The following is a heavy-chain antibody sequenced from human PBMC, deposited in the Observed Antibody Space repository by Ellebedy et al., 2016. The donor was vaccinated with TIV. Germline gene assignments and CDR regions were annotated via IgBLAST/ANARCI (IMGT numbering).Heavy chain of an antibody. CDR3: AHRRIAVAGTRGHWFDP. CDR1: GFSLSTSGVG. D-gene: IGHD6-19*01. J-gene: IGHJ5*02. V-gene: IGHV2-5*02. Sequence: SGPTLVKPTQTLTLTCTFSGFSLSTSGVGVGWIRQPPGKALEWLALIYWDDDKRYSPSLKSRLTITKDTSKNQVVLTMTNMDPVDTATYYCAHRRIAVAGTRGHWFDPWGQGTLVTVSS. CDR2: IYWDDDK.